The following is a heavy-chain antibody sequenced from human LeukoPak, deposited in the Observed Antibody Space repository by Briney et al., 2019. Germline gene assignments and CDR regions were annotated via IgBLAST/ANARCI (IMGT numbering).Heavy chain of an antibody. J-gene: IGHJ4*02. V-gene: IGHV3-43*02. Sequence: GGSLRLSCAAPGFMFHDYAIHWVRQAPGKSLEWVSLISGDGGSTFYADSVKGRFTISRDNSKNSLYLQMNSLRSDDTALYYCARESESSGWYDYWGQGTLVTVSS. D-gene: IGHD6-19*01. CDR2: ISGDGGST. CDR3: ARESESSGWYDY. CDR1: GFMFHDYA.